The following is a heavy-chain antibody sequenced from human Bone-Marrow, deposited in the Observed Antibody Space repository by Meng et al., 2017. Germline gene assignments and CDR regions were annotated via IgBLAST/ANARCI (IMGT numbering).Heavy chain of an antibody. CDR3: AREEDISAAGRLLGDY. J-gene: IGHJ4*02. CDR2: INPSRGDT. V-gene: IGHV1-2*06. CDR1: RSSVPDYW. Sequence: QVVQSGADVKKSGDSGKVSCKASRSSVPDYWLHWVRRAPGQGLEWMGRINPSRGDTHYAQRFQGRVTMTGDTSISTAYMVLSGLRSDDTAMYYCAREEDISAAGRLLGDYCSQGSLVTVSS. D-gene: IGHD6-13*01.